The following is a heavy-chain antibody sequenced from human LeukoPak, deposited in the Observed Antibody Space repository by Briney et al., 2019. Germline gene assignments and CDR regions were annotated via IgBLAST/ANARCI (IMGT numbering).Heavy chain of an antibody. J-gene: IGHJ4*02. CDR3: TRGLRYADY. D-gene: IGHD2-2*01. Sequence: GGSLRLSCAASEFTVSNNYMSWVRQAPGKGLEWVSVLYAGGDTYYADSVKGRFTISRDNSKNTVYLQMNSLRAKDTAVYYCTRGLRYADYWGQGTLVTVSS. CDR1: EFTVSNNY. V-gene: IGHV3-53*01. CDR2: LYAGGDT.